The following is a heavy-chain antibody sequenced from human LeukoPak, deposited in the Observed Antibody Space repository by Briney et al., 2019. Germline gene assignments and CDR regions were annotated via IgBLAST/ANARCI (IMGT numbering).Heavy chain of an antibody. V-gene: IGHV4-59*01. CDR3: ARGPAAIRVGYYYYYMDV. Sequence: SETLSLTCTVSGGSINSYYWNWIRQPPGKGLELIGYIYNSGSPTYNPSLKSRVTISVDTSKNQFSLQLSSVTAADTAVYYCARGPAAIRVGYYYYYMDVWGKGTTVTVSS. J-gene: IGHJ6*03. CDR1: GGSINSYY. D-gene: IGHD2-2*02. CDR2: IYNSGSP.